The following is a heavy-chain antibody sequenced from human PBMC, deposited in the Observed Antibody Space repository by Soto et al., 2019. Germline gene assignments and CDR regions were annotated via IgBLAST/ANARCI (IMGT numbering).Heavy chain of an antibody. CDR1: GFTFSSSA. CDR3: ARDRGYSNNGMDV. V-gene: IGHV3-33*01. CDR2: IWHDGSNT. Sequence: PGGSLRLSCEASGFTFSSSAMHWVRQAPGKGLEWVAVIWHDGSNTYNVDSVKGRSTISRDNSKNTLYLQMNSLRAEDTAVYYCARDRGYSNNGMDVWGQGTTVTVSS. J-gene: IGHJ6*02. D-gene: IGHD4-4*01.